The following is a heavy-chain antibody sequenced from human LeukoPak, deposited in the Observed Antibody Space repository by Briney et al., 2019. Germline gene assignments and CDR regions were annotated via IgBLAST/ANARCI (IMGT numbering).Heavy chain of an antibody. CDR2: ISAYNGNT. CDR1: GYSFTNYG. J-gene: IGHJ3*02. CDR3: ARDGAYYGGGRGSAFDI. D-gene: IGHD3-10*01. V-gene: IGHV1-18*01. Sequence: ASVKVSCKASGYSFTNYGISWVRQAPGQGIEWMGWISAYNGNTNYAQKLQGRVTMTTDTSTTTAYMELRSLRSEDTAVYYCARDGAYYGGGRGSAFDIWGQGTMVTVSS.